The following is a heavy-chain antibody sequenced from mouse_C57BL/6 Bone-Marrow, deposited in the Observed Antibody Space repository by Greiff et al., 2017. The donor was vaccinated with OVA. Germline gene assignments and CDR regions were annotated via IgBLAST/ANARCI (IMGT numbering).Heavy chain of an antibody. CDR3: ARDYSNRYWYFDV. Sequence: EVQLQESGAELVKPGASVKLSCTASGFTITDYYMHWVKQRPEQGLEWIGRIDPEDGETKYAAKFQGKATITADTSSNTAYLQLSSLTAEDTAVYYCARDYSNRYWYFDVWGTGTTVTVSS. D-gene: IGHD2-5*01. CDR2: IDPEDGET. V-gene: IGHV14-2*01. J-gene: IGHJ1*03. CDR1: GFTITDYY.